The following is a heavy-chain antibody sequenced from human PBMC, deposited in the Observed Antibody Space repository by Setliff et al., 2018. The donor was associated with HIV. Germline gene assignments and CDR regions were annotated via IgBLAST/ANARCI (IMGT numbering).Heavy chain of an antibody. J-gene: IGHJ3*01. V-gene: IGHV4-31*03. CDR3: ARVPNWGSAPFAYDV. D-gene: IGHD7-27*01. CDR2: ILDSGST. CDR1: GASISSGGYY. Sequence: SETLSLTCTVSGASISSGGYYWNWIRQLPGNGLEWIGYILDSGSTYYNPSLRGRLSMSIDTSANQFSVELTSVTAADTALYFCARVPNWGSAPFAYDVWGLGTMVTVSS.